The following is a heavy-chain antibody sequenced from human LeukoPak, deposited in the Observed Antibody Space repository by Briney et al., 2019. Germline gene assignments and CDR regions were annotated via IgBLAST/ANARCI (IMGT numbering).Heavy chain of an antibody. CDR3: ARDPKNFYDSKFDYFHMDV. V-gene: IGHV4-59*01. Sequence: SETLSLTSTVSGGSISSYYWSWIRQPPGKGLEWIGYIYYSGSTNYNPPLKSRVTISVDTSKNQFSLKLSSVTAADTAVYYCARDPKNFYDSKFDYFHMDVWGKGATVTISS. CDR2: IYYSGST. CDR1: GGSISSYY. D-gene: IGHD3-22*01. J-gene: IGHJ6*03.